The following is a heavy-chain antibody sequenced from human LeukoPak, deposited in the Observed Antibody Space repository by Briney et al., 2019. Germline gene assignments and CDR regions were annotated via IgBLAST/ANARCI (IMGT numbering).Heavy chain of an antibody. CDR3: AREDSSGWPKRIFDY. J-gene: IGHJ4*02. CDR1: GFTFSSYA. Sequence: GGSLRLSCAASGFTFSSYAMHWVRQAPGKGLEWVAVISYDGSNKYYADSVKGRFTISRDNSKNTLYLQMNSLRAEDTAVYYCAREDSSGWPKRIFDYWGQGTLVNVFS. CDR2: ISYDGSNK. V-gene: IGHV3-30*04. D-gene: IGHD6-19*01.